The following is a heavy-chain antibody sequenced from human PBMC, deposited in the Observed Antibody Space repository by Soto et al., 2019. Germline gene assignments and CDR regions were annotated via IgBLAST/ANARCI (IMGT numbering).Heavy chain of an antibody. D-gene: IGHD2-15*01. V-gene: IGHV3-7*01. CDR3: SGGSTGYYYAMDV. J-gene: IGHJ6*01. CDR2: IKQDGSEK. CDR1: GFTFSSYW. Sequence: PGGSLRLSCAASGFTFSSYWMSCVRQAPGKGLEWVANIKQDGSEKYYVDSVKGRFTISRDNAKNSLYLQMNSLRAGDTAVFYCSGGSTGYYYAMDVWCQGTTVTASS.